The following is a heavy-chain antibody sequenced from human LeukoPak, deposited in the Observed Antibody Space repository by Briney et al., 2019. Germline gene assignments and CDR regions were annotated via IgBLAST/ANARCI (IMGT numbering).Heavy chain of an antibody. CDR3: AKEDGGTGAFDI. D-gene: IGHD1-1*01. Sequence: GGSLRLSCAASGFTFSSYAMSWVRQAPGKGLEGVSAISGSAAKKYYADSVRGRFTISRDNSKNTLFLQMNSLRAEDTAVYYCAKEDGGTGAFDIWGQGTMITVSS. V-gene: IGHV3-23*01. J-gene: IGHJ3*02. CDR1: GFTFSSYA. CDR2: ISGSAAKK.